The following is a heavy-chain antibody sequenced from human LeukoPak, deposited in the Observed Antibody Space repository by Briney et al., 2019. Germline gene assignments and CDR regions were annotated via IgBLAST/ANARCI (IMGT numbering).Heavy chain of an antibody. CDR1: GYTFSDYG. CDR2: ISYSGVVK. V-gene: IGHV3-30*18. Sequence: GGSLRLSCTASGYTFSDYGMHWVRQAPGKGLEWLSVISYSGVVKFYADSVKGLFTISRDNSKNTLYLQMNNLADEDTAVYYCSKDAAVLTSAIAASSHEYWGQGTLVTVSS. CDR3: SKDAAVLTSAIAASSHEY. D-gene: IGHD6-25*01. J-gene: IGHJ4*02.